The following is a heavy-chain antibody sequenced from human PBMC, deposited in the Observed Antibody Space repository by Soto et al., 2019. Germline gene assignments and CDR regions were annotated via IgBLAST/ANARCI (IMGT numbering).Heavy chain of an antibody. D-gene: IGHD6-13*01. Sequence: GGSLRLSCTASGFTFGDYAMSWFRQAPGKGLEWVGFIRSKAYGGTTEYAASVKGRFTISRDDSKSIAYLQMNSLKTEETAVYYCTREEWQQLVYYYYYYYMDVWGKGTTVTVSS. V-gene: IGHV3-49*03. CDR3: TREEWQQLVYYYYYYYMDV. CDR1: GFTFGDYA. J-gene: IGHJ6*03. CDR2: IRSKAYGGTT.